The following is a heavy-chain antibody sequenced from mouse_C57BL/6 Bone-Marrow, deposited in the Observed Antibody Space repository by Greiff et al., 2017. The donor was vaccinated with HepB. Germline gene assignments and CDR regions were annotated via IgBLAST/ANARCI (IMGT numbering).Heavy chain of an antibody. CDR3: ARIYYGNYDFDY. Sequence: EVQVVESGGGLVKPGGSLKLSCAASGFTFSSYAMSWVRQTPEKRLEWVATISDGGSYTYYPDNVKGRFTISRDNAKNNLYLQMSHLKSEDKAMYYCARIYYGNYDFDYWGQGTTLTVSS. CDR1: GFTFSSYA. CDR2: ISDGGSYT. J-gene: IGHJ2*01. D-gene: IGHD2-1*01. V-gene: IGHV5-4*01.